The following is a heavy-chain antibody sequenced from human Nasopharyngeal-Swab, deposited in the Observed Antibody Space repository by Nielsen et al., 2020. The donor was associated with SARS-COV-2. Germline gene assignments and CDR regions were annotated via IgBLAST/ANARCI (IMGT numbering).Heavy chain of an antibody. V-gene: IGHV4-31*11. CDR3: ARVHSSGWYYFDY. CDR1: GGSFSGYY. Sequence: SETLSLTCAVYGGSFSGYYWNWIRQHPGKGLEWIGYIYYSGSTYYNPSLKSRVTISVDTSKNQFSLKLSSVTAADTAVYYCARVHSSGWYYFDYWGQGTLVTVSS. D-gene: IGHD6-19*01. CDR2: IYYSGST. J-gene: IGHJ4*02.